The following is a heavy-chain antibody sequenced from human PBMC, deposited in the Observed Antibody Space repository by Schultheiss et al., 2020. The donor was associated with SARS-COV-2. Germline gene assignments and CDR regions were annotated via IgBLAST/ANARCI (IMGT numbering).Heavy chain of an antibody. CDR2: IYPGDSDT. J-gene: IGHJ4*02. CDR3: ARASSSSGLPRTFDY. Sequence: KVSCKASGYTFTSYAMHWVRQMPGKGLEWMGIIYPGDSDTRYSPSFQGQVTISADKSISTAYLQWSSLKASDTAMYYCARASSSSGLPRTFDYWGQGTLVTVSS. CDR1: GYTFTSYA. V-gene: IGHV5-51*01. D-gene: IGHD2-2*01.